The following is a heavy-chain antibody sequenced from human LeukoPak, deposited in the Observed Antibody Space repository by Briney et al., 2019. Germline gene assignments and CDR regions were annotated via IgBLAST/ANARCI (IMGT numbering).Heavy chain of an antibody. J-gene: IGHJ4*02. CDR1: GFTFSSYA. D-gene: IGHD3-10*01. CDR2: ISYDGSNK. V-gene: IGHV3-30-3*01. CDR3: ARALRGVSSYYFDY. Sequence: GGSLRLSCAASGFTFSSYAMHWVRQAPGKGLEWVAVISYDGSNKYYADSVKGRFTISRDSSKNTLYLQMNSLRAEDTAVYYCARALRGVSSYYFDYWGQGTLVTVSS.